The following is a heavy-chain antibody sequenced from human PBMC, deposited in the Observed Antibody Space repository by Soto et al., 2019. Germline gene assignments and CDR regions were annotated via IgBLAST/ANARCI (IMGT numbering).Heavy chain of an antibody. Sequence: PSETLSLTCTVSGGSISSRNFYWGWIRQPPGKGLEWIGSIYHSERTYYNPSLKSRVTISVDTSKNHFSLSLSSLTASDTAVYYCARGVEAVADYWGQGTLVTVSS. V-gene: IGHV4-39*02. CDR3: ARGVEAVADY. D-gene: IGHD6-19*01. J-gene: IGHJ4*02. CDR2: IYHSERT. CDR1: GGSISSRNFY.